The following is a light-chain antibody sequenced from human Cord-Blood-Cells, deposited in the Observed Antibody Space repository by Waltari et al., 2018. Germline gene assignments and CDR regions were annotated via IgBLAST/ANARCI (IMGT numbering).Light chain of an antibody. Sequence: QSALTQPRSVSGPPGQSVTISRTGTSSDGGGCNHVSWYQQHPGKAPKLMIYDDSKRPSGVPDRFSGSKSGNTASLTISGLQAEDEADYYCCSYAGSYVFGTGTKVTVL. CDR1: SSDGGGCNH. J-gene: IGLJ1*01. V-gene: IGLV2-11*01. CDR2: DDS. CDR3: CSYAGSYV.